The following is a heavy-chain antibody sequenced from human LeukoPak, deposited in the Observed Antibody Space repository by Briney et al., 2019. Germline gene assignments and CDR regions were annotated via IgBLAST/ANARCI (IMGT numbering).Heavy chain of an antibody. V-gene: IGHV3-21*01. CDR3: ARDRVRQTGYGDYPSYYFDY. J-gene: IGHJ4*02. CDR1: GFTFSSYS. CDR2: ISSSSSYI. D-gene: IGHD4-17*01. Sequence: SGGSLRLSCAAPGFTFSSYSMNWVRQAPGRGLEWVSSISSSSSYIYYADSVKGRFTISRDNAKNSLYLQMNSLRAEDTAVYYCARDRVRQTGYGDYPSYYFDYWGQGTLVTVSS.